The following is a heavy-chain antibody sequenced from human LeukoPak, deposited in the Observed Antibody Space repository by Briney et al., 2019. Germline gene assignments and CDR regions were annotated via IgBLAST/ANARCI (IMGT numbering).Heavy chain of an antibody. CDR3: ARIGDNYYGSGSTNFDY. V-gene: IGHV1-18*01. CDR2: ISAYNGNT. D-gene: IGHD3-10*01. Sequence: ASVKVSCKASGYTFTSYGISWVRQAPGQGLEWMGWISAYNGNTNYAQKLQGRVTMTTDTSTSTAYMELRSLRSDDTAVYYCARIGDNYYGSGSTNFDYWGQGTLVTVSS. CDR1: GYTFTSYG. J-gene: IGHJ4*02.